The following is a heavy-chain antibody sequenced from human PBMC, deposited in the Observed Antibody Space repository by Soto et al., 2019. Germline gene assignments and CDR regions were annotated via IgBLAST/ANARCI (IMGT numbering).Heavy chain of an antibody. V-gene: IGHV5-51*01. D-gene: IGHD1-26*01. CDR2: IYPGDSDT. CDR3: ASPSGSYSHAFDI. Sequence: GESLKISCKGSGYSFTSYWIGWGRQMPGKGLEWMGIIYPGDSDTRYSPSFQGQVTISADKSISTAYLQWSSLKASDTAMYYCASPSGSYSHAFDIWGQGTMVTVSS. CDR1: GYSFTSYW. J-gene: IGHJ3*02.